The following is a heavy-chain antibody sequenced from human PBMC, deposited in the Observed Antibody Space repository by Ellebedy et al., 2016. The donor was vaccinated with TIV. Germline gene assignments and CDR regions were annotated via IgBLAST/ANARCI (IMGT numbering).Heavy chain of an antibody. D-gene: IGHD6-13*01. J-gene: IGHJ6*02. V-gene: IGHV4-59*01. CDR1: GASISSYF. Sequence: PGGSLRLSCTVSGASISSYFWSWIRQPPGKGLEWIGYIYYSGSTNYNPSLKSRVTISVDPSKNQFSLRLSSVTAADTAVYYCVRDRSGSWYPSAYYGMDVWGQGITVTVSS. CDR2: IYYSGST. CDR3: VRDRSGSWYPSAYYGMDV.